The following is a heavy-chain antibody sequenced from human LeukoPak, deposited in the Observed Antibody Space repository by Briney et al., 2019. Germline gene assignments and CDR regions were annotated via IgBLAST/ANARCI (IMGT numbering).Heavy chain of an antibody. D-gene: IGHD2-2*02. Sequence: GGSLRLSCAASGFTFSSYSMNWVRQAPGKGLEWVSSISSSGSYIYYADSVKGRFTISRDNAKNSLYLQMNSLRAEDTAVYYCARVDCSSTSCYTGLVDYWGQGTLVTVSS. J-gene: IGHJ4*02. V-gene: IGHV3-21*01. CDR2: ISSSGSYI. CDR3: ARVDCSSTSCYTGLVDY. CDR1: GFTFSSYS.